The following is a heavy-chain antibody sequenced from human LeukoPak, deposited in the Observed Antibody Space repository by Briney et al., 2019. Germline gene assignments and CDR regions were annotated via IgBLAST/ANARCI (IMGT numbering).Heavy chain of an antibody. CDR2: IIPIFGTA. V-gene: IGHV1-69*13. CDR1: GGTFSSYA. J-gene: IGHJ4*02. CDR3: ARCSSSTSCYITPYFDY. Sequence: ASVKVSCKASGGTFSSYAISWVRQAPGQGLEWMGGIIPIFGTANYAQKFQGRVTITADESTSTAYMELSSLRSEDTAVYYCARCSSSTSCYITPYFDYWGQGTLVTVSS. D-gene: IGHD2-2*02.